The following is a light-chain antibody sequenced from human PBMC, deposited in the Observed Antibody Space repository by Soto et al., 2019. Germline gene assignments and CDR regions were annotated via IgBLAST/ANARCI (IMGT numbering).Light chain of an antibody. CDR2: AAS. Sequence: DIQMTQSPSSLSASVGDRVTIPCRASQSISSYLNWYQQKPGQAPKLLIYAASSLQSWVPSRLSGTGSLTDFNLTISSLQPADFATYYCQQIYSTPQTFGQGNMLAIK. J-gene: IGKJ2*01. CDR3: QQIYSTPQT. V-gene: IGKV1-39*01. CDR1: QSISSY.